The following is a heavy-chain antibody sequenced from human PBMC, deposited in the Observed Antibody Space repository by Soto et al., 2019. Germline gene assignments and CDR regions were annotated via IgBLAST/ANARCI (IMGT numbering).Heavy chain of an antibody. J-gene: IGHJ4*02. V-gene: IGHV3-33*01. D-gene: IGHD4-17*01. CDR2: IWYDGSNK. CDR1: GFTFSSYG. CDR3: ARERTTVTTLDY. Sequence: GGSLRLSCAASGFTFSSYGMHWVRQAPGKGLEWVAVIWYDGSNKYYADSVKGRFTISRDNSKNTLYLQMNSLRAEDTAVYYCARERTTVTTLDYWGQGTLVTVSS.